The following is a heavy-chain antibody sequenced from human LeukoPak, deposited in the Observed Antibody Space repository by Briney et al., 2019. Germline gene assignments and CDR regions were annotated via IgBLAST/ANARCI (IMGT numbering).Heavy chain of an antibody. J-gene: IGHJ6*02. CDR3: ARGITQQWLVRYYYYGMDV. Sequence: ASVKVSCKASGGTFSSYAISWVRQAPGQGLEWMGGIIPIFGTANHAQKFQGRVTITADESTSTAYMELSSLRSEDTAVYYCARGITQQWLVRYYYYGMDVWGQGTTVTVSS. D-gene: IGHD6-19*01. V-gene: IGHV1-69*13. CDR1: GGTFSSYA. CDR2: IIPIFGTA.